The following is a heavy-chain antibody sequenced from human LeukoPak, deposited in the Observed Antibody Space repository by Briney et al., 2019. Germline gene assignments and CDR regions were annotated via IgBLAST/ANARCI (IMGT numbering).Heavy chain of an antibody. J-gene: IGHJ6*03. CDR3: ASGNCSSTSCYTGGYYYYYYMDV. V-gene: IGHV1-69*13. D-gene: IGHD2-2*02. CDR2: IIPIFGTA. CDR1: GGTFSSYA. Sequence: ASVKVSCKASGGTFSSYAISWVRQAPGQGLEWMGGIIPIFGTANYAQKFQGRVTITADESTSTAYMELSSLRSEDTAVYYCASGNCSSTSCYTGGYYYYYYMDVWGKGTTVTVSS.